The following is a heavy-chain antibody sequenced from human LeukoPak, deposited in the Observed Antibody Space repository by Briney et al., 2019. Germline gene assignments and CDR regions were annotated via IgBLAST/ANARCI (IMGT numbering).Heavy chain of an antibody. V-gene: IGHV3-7*01. Sequence: PGGSLRVSFADPGFTFDYYWMTWVRQAPGRGLEGLPKIKESGSEKYYVDSVKGRFTISGDNAKNSLYLQMNSLRVEDTAVYYCARGWGERGKCRGGTCNNPQFDYWGRGTLVTVSS. CDR1: GFTFDYYW. D-gene: IGHD2-15*01. J-gene: IGHJ4*02. CDR2: IKESGSEK. CDR3: ARGWGERGKCRGGTCNNPQFDY.